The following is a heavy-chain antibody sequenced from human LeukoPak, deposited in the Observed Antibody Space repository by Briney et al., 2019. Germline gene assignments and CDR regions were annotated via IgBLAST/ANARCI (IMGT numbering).Heavy chain of an antibody. CDR1: GFTFSSYA. CDR3: ALETPHNDF. CDR2: ISGSGGST. V-gene: IGHV3-23*01. Sequence: GGSLRLSCAASGFTFSSYAMNWLRQAPGKGLEWVSAISGSGGSTYYADSVKGRFTISRDNSKNTLYGQMNTLRADDTAIYYCALETPHNDFWGQGTLVTVSS. J-gene: IGHJ4*02.